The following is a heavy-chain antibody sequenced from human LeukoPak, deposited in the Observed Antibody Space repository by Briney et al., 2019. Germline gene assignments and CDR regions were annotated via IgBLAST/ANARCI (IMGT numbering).Heavy chain of an antibody. CDR1: GGTFSSYA. Sequence: ASVKVSCKASGGTFSSYAISWVRQAPGQGLEWMGRINPNSGGTNYAQKFQGRVTMTRDTSISTAYMELSRLRSDDTAVYYCARETDYFDYWGQGTLVTVSS. V-gene: IGHV1-2*06. D-gene: IGHD1-1*01. CDR2: INPNSGGT. J-gene: IGHJ4*02. CDR3: ARETDYFDY.